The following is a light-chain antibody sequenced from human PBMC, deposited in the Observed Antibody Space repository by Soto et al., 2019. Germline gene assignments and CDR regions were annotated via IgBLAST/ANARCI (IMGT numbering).Light chain of an antibody. CDR2: GAS. CDR3: QQYGTPT. Sequence: EIVLTQSPGTLSLSPGERATLSCRASQSVSSSYLAWYQQKPGQAPRLLIYGASSRATGIPDRFSGSGSGTDFTLNISRLEPEDFAVYYCQQYGTPTFGGGTKVEIK. J-gene: IGKJ4*01. V-gene: IGKV3-20*01. CDR1: QSVSSSY.